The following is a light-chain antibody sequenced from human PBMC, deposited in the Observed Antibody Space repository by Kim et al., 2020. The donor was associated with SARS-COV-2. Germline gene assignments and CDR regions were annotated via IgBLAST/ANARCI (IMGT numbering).Light chain of an antibody. V-gene: IGKV3-20*01. CDR3: QQCQTTPLT. J-gene: IGKJ4*01. Sequence: SPGERATLSCSASQSVSTAYLVWYQLKVGQAPRLLLYATSSRANGVPDRFSGSGSETEFSLTISGLEPEDFAVYYCQQCQTTPLTFGGGTKVDIK. CDR2: ATS. CDR1: QSVSTAY.